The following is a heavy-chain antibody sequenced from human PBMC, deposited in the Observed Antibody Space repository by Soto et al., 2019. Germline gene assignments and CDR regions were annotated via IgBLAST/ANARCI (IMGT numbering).Heavy chain of an antibody. CDR2: IYYSGST. Sequence: PSETLSLTCTVSGGSISSGGYYWSWIRQHPGKGLEWIGYIYYSGSTYYNPSLKSRVTISVDTSKNQFSLKLSSVTAADTAVYYCAREGRITMVRGVPYNWFDPWGQGTLVTVSS. D-gene: IGHD3-10*01. CDR1: GGSISSGGYY. J-gene: IGHJ5*02. CDR3: AREGRITMVRGVPYNWFDP. V-gene: IGHV4-31*03.